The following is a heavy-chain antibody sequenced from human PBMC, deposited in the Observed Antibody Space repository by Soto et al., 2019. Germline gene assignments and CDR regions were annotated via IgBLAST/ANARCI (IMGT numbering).Heavy chain of an antibody. D-gene: IGHD1-20*01. Sequence: ASLKVSFKASGYSFNSYDINWVRQATGQGLEWMGRMAPNSGNTDYAQKFQGRVSMTRDTSINTAYMELSSLTSEDTAVYYCARGARYQLPIKGDYHYYYMDVWGKGTTFTVSS. CDR3: ARGARYQLPIKGDYHYYYMDV. J-gene: IGHJ6*03. V-gene: IGHV1-8*01. CDR2: MAPNSGNT. CDR1: GYSFNSYD.